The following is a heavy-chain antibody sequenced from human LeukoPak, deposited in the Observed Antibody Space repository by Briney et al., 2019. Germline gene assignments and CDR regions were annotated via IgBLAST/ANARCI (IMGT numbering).Heavy chain of an antibody. CDR1: GFTFEDYT. J-gene: IGHJ4*02. V-gene: IGHV3-9*01. CDR3: AKDRGTGYSDWDSDH. CDR2: ITRNGGRI. Sequence: GRSLRLSCAASGFTFEDYTMHWVRQPPGKGLEWVSSITRNGGRIGYADSVKGRFTISRVNGENSLYLQMNSLRAEDTALYYCAKDRGTGYSDWDSDHWGQGTLVTVSS. D-gene: IGHD5-12*01.